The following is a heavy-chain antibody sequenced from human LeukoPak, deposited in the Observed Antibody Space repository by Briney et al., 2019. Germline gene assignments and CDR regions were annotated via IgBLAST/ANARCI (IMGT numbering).Heavy chain of an antibody. CDR2: LIGSSGST. CDR1: GFTSTDYA. D-gene: IGHD5-12*01. Sequence: PGGSLRLSCAASGFTSTDYAMNWVRQAPGKGLEWVSVLIGSSGSTDYADSVKGRFTISRDNSKNTLFLRMNSLRAEDTAIYYCAKGAYDYIEIGYFDSWGQGTLVTVSS. V-gene: IGHV3-23*01. J-gene: IGHJ4*02. CDR3: AKGAYDYIEIGYFDS.